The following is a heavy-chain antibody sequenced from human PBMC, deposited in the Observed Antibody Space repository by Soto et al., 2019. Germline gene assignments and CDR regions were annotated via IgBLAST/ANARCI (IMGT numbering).Heavy chain of an antibody. Sequence: PSETLSLTCTVSGGSVSSGSYYWSWIRQPPGKGLEWIGYIYYSGSTNYNPSLKSRVTISVNTSKNQFSLKLSSVTAADTAVYYCARGQESLYSSSSDGPYYYFDYWGQGTLVTVSS. CDR3: ARGQESLYSSSSDGPYYYFDY. CDR1: GGSVSSGSYY. D-gene: IGHD6-6*01. V-gene: IGHV4-61*01. CDR2: IYYSGST. J-gene: IGHJ4*02.